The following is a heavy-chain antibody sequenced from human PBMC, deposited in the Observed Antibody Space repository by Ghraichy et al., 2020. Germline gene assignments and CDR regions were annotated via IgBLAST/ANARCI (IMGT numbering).Heavy chain of an antibody. V-gene: IGHV3-30*18. CDR2: ISYDGHIT. CDR1: GFTFSNYG. J-gene: IGHJ4*02. D-gene: IGHD4-17*01. CDR3: AKLVDTVTTIDY. Sequence: GGSLRLSCAASGFTFSNYGMHWVRQTPGKGLEWVALISYDGHITYYADSVKGRFTISRDNSKNTLYLQLTSLRPEDTAVYYCAKLVDTVTTIDYWGQGTLVTVSS.